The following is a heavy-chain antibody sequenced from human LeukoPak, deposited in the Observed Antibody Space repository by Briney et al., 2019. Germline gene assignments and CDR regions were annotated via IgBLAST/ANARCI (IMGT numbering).Heavy chain of an antibody. Sequence: PGGSLRLSCAASEFTVSSNYMSWVRQAPGKGLEWVSVIYSGGSTFYADSVKGRFTISRDNAKNTLYLQMNSLRAEDTAVYYCTRDQSTAGPTTADYWGQGTLVTVSS. CDR1: EFTVSSNY. J-gene: IGHJ4*02. CDR3: TRDQSTAGPTTADY. V-gene: IGHV3-53*01. CDR2: IYSGGST. D-gene: IGHD1-26*01.